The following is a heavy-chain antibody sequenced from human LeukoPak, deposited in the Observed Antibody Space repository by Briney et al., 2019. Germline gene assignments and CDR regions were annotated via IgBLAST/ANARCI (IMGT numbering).Heavy chain of an antibody. CDR2: ISAYNGNT. CDR1: GYTFTSYG. J-gene: IGHJ4*02. D-gene: IGHD3-3*01. V-gene: IGHV1-18*01. CDR3: ARREWIIPLTSTEKKYYFDY. Sequence: ASVKVSCKASGYTFTSYGSSWVRQAPGQGLEWMGWISAYNGNTNYAQKLQGRVTMTTDTSTSTAYMELRSLRSDDTAVYYCARREWIIPLTSTEKKYYFDYWGQGTLVTVSS.